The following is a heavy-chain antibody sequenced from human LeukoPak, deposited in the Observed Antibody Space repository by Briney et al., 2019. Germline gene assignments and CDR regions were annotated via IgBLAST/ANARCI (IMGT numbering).Heavy chain of an antibody. D-gene: IGHD2-8*01. J-gene: IGHJ3*02. Sequence: GGSLTLSCAASGFAVSSTYMTWVRQAPGKGLEWVSVTYPGGTTYYADSVRGRFTIPTQNPQRTLYLQINSLRAEDTAIYYWATVLRISHAFDIWGQGTMVTVSS. CDR3: ATVLRISHAFDI. CDR1: GFAVSSTY. CDR2: TYPGGTT. V-gene: IGHV3-53*04.